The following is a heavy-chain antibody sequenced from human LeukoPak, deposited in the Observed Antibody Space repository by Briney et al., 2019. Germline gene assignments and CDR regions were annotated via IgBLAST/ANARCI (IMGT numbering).Heavy chain of an antibody. Sequence: GGSLRLSCAASGFTFSSYWMSWVRQAPGKGLEWVANIKQDGSEKYYVDSVKGRFTISRDNAKNSLYLQMNSLRAEDMALYYCAKDMNYYDSSGYDYWGQGTLVTVSS. CDR3: AKDMNYYDSSGYDY. CDR2: IKQDGSEK. CDR1: GFTFSSYW. J-gene: IGHJ4*02. V-gene: IGHV3-7*03. D-gene: IGHD3-22*01.